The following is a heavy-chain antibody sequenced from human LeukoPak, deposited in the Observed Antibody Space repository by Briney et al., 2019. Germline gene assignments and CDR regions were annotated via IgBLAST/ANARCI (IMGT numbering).Heavy chain of an antibody. V-gene: IGHV3-7*01. J-gene: IGHJ6*04. CDR3: AELGITMIGGV. Sequence: GGSLRLSCAASGFTFSSYWMSWVRQAPGKGLEWVANIKQDGSEKYYVDSMKGRITISRDNAKNSLYLQMNSLRAEDTAVYYCAELGITMIGGVWGKGTTVTISS. D-gene: IGHD3-10*02. CDR1: GFTFSSYW. CDR2: IKQDGSEK.